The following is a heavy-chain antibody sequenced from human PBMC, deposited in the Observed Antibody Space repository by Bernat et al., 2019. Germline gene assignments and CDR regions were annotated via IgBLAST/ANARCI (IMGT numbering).Heavy chain of an antibody. D-gene: IGHD3-10*01. Sequence: QVQLQQWGAGLLKPSETLSLTCAVYGGSFSGYYWSWIRQPPGKGLEWLGEINHSGSTNYNPSLKSRVTISVDTSKNQFSLKLSSVTAADTAVYYCARGGSSYYYGSGSSEDAFDIWGQGTMVTVSS. V-gene: IGHV4-34*01. CDR2: INHSGST. CDR1: GGSFSGYY. CDR3: ARGGSSYYYGSGSSEDAFDI. J-gene: IGHJ3*02.